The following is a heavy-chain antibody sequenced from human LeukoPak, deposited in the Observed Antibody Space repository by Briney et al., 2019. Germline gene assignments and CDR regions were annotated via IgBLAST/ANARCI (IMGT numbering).Heavy chain of an antibody. V-gene: IGHV1-46*01. J-gene: IGHJ3*02. CDR3: ARGQSYYDSSAYYYEGDAFDI. CDR1: GYTFTGYH. Sequence: GASVKVSCKASGYTFTGYHMHWVRQAPGQGLEWMGIINPSGGSTSYAQKFQGRVTMTRDMSTSTVYMELSSLRSEDTAVYYCARGQSYYDSSAYYYEGDAFDIWGQGTMVTVSS. D-gene: IGHD3-22*01. CDR2: INPSGGST.